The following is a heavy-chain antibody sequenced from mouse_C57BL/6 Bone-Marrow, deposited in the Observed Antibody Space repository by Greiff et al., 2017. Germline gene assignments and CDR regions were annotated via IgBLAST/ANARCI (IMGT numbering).Heavy chain of an antibody. V-gene: IGHV1-81*01. CDR1: GYTFTSYG. CDR3: GAYGNPVGYYAMDD. J-gene: IGHJ4*01. D-gene: IGHD2-10*02. CDR2: IYPRSGNT. Sequence: VQRVESGAELARPGASVKLSCKASGYTFTSYGISWVKQRTGQGLEWIGEIYPRSGNTYYNEKFKGKATLTADKSSSTAYMELRSLTSEDSAVYFCGAYGNPVGYYAMDDWGQGTSVTVSS.